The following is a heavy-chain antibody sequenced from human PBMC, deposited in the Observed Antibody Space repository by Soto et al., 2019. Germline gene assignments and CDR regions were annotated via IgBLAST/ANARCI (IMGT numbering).Heavy chain of an antibody. CDR3: ARHWGGNYYYYYGMDV. Sequence: RGESLKISCKGSGYSFTSYWIGWVRQMPGKGLEWMGIIYPGDSDTRYSPSFQGQVTISADKSISTAYLQWSSLKASDTAMYYCARHWGGNYYYYYGMDVWGQGTTVTVSS. CDR1: GYSFTSYW. V-gene: IGHV5-51*01. D-gene: IGHD3-10*01. J-gene: IGHJ6*02. CDR2: IYPGDSDT.